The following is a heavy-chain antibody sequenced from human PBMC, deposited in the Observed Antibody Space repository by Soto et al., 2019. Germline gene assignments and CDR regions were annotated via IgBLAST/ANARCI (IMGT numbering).Heavy chain of an antibody. CDR2: ISYDGSNK. V-gene: IGHV3-30-3*01. CDR3: ARDKRDLRFLEWSYYFDF. D-gene: IGHD3-3*01. CDR1: GFTFSSYA. Sequence: GGSLRLSCAASGFTFSSYAMHWVRQAPGKGLEWVAVISYDGSNKYYADSVKGRFTISRDNSKNILYLQMNSLRAEDTAVYYCARDKRDLRFLEWSYYFDFWGQGTLVTVSS. J-gene: IGHJ4*02.